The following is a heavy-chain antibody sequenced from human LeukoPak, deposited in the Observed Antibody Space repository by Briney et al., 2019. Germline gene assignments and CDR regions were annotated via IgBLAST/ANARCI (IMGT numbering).Heavy chain of an antibody. D-gene: IGHD2-15*01. CDR3: ARDLGYCSGGSCSGGYYYYGMDV. J-gene: IGHJ6*02. Sequence: GESLKISCKGSGYSFTSYWIGWVRQMPGKGLEWMGIIYPGDSDTRYSPSFQGQVTISADKSISTAYLQWSSLKASDTAMYYCARDLGYCSGGSCSGGYYYYGMDVWGQGTTVTVSS. CDR2: IYPGDSDT. CDR1: GYSFTSYW. V-gene: IGHV5-51*01.